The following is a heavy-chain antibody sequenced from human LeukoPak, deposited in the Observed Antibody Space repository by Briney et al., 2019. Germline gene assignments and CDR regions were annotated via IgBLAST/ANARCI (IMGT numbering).Heavy chain of an antibody. D-gene: IGHD2-2*01. CDR2: IYYSGST. V-gene: IGHV4-39*01. J-gene: IGHJ4*02. CDR1: GGSISSSSYY. Sequence: SETLSLTCTVSGGSISSSSYYWGWIRQPPGKGLEWIGSIYYSGSTYYHPSLKSRATISVDTSKNQCSLKLSSVTAADTAVYYCARGYCSSTSCPHFDYWGQGTLVTVSS. CDR3: ARGYCSSTSCPHFDY.